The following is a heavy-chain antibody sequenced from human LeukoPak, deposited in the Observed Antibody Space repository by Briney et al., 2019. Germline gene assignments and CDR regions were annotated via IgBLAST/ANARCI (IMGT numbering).Heavy chain of an antibody. CDR2: IYYSGST. CDR1: GGSISSYY. J-gene: IGHJ3*02. D-gene: IGHD6-13*01. Sequence: SETLSLTCTVSGGSISSYYWSWIRQPPGKGLEWIGYIYYSGSTNYNPSLKSRVTKSVDTSKNQFSLKLSSVTAADTAVYYCARDLWGIAAAGPAFDIWGQGTMVTVSS. CDR3: ARDLWGIAAAGPAFDI. V-gene: IGHV4-59*01.